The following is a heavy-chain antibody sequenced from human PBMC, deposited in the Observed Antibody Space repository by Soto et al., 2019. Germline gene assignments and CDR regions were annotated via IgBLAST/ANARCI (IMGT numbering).Heavy chain of an antibody. Sequence: QITLKESGPTLVKPTQTLTLTCTFSGFSLTTSAVGVGWIRQPPGKALEWLALIYWNDDKRYSPSLKSRLTITKDTSKNQVVLTMTNMDPVDTGTYYCAHDDYYGSGYYPHDAFDIWGQGPMVTVSS. CDR2: IYWNDDK. D-gene: IGHD3-22*01. V-gene: IGHV2-5*01. CDR3: AHDDYYGSGYYPHDAFDI. CDR1: GFSLTTSAVG. J-gene: IGHJ3*02.